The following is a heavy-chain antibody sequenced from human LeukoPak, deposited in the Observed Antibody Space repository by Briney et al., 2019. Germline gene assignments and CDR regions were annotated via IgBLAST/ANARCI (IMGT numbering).Heavy chain of an antibody. J-gene: IGHJ6*03. CDR1: NYSTSNSLY. D-gene: IGHD4-17*01. CDR2: IYRSGST. V-gene: IGHV4-38-2*02. Sequence: PSETLSLTCSGSNYSTSNSLYWGWLRQPPGKGLEWIGSIYRSGSTFYNPSLKSRVTISLDTSKNQFSLKLSSVTAADTAVYFCARGTYGYYMDVWGKGTTVTVSS. CDR3: ARGTYGYYMDV.